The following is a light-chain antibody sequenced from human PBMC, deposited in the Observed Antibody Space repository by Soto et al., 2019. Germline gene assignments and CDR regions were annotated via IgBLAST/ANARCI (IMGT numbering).Light chain of an antibody. CDR2: GAS. J-gene: IGKJ4*01. CDR1: QSVRSSF. V-gene: IGKV3-15*01. Sequence: ENVLSHSPATLSLSPGERATLSCRASQSVRSSFLAWYQQKPGQAPSLLIYGASTRATGIPARFSGSGSGTEFTLTINSLQSEDFAVYYCQQYRNWPLTFGGGTKVDI. CDR3: QQYRNWPLT.